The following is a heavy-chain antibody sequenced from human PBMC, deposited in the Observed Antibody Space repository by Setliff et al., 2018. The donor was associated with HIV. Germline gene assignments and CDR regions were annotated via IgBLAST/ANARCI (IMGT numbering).Heavy chain of an antibody. Sequence: SETLSLTCTVSGGSISSDYWSWIRQPPGKGLELIGYIYYSGSTDYNPSLKSRVSISVDTSKNQFSLKLSSVTAADTAVYYCATAPLYCSGGSCLPPAFDIWGQGTMVTVSS. CDR1: GGSISSDY. D-gene: IGHD2-15*01. V-gene: IGHV4-59*01. J-gene: IGHJ3*02. CDR3: ATAPLYCSGGSCLPPAFDI. CDR2: IYYSGST.